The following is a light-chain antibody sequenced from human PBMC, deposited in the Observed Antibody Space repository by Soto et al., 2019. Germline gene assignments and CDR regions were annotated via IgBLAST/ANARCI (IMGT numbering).Light chain of an antibody. CDR2: GAS. Sequence: IVLAQSPAALSLSPAERATLSCSASQSVSSSYLAWYQQKPGQAPRLLIYGASSRATGIPDRFSGSGSGTDFTLTISRLEPEDFAVYCCQQYGSSPTWTFGQGTKVDIK. CDR3: QQYGSSPTWT. J-gene: IGKJ1*01. V-gene: IGKV3-20*01. CDR1: QSVSSSY.